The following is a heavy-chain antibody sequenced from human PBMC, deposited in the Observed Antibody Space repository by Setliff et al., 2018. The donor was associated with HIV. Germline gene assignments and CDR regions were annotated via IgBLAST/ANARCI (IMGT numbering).Heavy chain of an antibody. CDR2: ISTTGST. D-gene: IGHD4-17*01. J-gene: IGHJ4*02. CDR3: AKGAGFYGDYTFDY. CDR1: GDSISSGSYF. V-gene: IGHV4-61*09. Sequence: SETLSLTCTVSGDSISSGSYFWIWIRQPAGKGLEWIGHISTTGSTNYNPSLQSRVSISMDASKNKFSLKVTSVTSADTAVYYCAKGAGFYGDYTFDYWGQGTLVTVSS.